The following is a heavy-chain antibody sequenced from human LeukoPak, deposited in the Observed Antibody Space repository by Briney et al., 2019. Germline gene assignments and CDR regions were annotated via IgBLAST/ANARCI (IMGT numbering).Heavy chain of an antibody. Sequence: GGSLRLSCAVSGFNFDDYVMHWVRQAPGKGLEWVSGITWNSDTIAYADSVKGRFTISRDNSKNSLYLQMNSLRAEDTALYYCAKAQYLGYCSGGSCYTFDYWGQGTLVTVSS. CDR2: ITWNSDTI. D-gene: IGHD2-15*01. J-gene: IGHJ4*02. CDR1: GFNFDDYV. V-gene: IGHV3-9*01. CDR3: AKAQYLGYCSGGSCYTFDY.